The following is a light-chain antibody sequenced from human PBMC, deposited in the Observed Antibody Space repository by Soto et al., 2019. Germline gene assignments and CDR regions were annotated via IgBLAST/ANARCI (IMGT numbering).Light chain of an antibody. V-gene: IGLV2-23*02. CDR1: NSDVGSDKY. J-gene: IGLJ2*01. CDR3: CSYSSSTTDVL. Sequence: ALTQPASVSGSPGQSIAISCSGTNSDVGSDKYVSWFQQPPGKAPKLIIYEVSKRPSGVSDRCSGSKSGNTASLTISGLQAEDEGYYYCCSYSSSTTDVLFGGGTKVTV. CDR2: EVS.